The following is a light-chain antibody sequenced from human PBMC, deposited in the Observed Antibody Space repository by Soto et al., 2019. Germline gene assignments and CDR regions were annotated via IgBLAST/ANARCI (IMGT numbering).Light chain of an antibody. CDR3: QQRRNWPPT. J-gene: IGKJ1*01. CDR2: DAS. Sequence: EIVLTQSPATLSLSPGERATLSCRASQSVRSYLAWYQQKPGQAPRLLIYDASNRATGIPARFSGSGSGTDFTLTISSLEPEDFAVYYCQQRRNWPPTFGQGHTVEIK. V-gene: IGKV3-11*01. CDR1: QSVRSY.